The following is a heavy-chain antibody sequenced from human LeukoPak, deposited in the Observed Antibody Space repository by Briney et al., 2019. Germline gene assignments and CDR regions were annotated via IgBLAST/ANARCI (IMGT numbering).Heavy chain of an antibody. Sequence: WIRQPPGKGLEWIGEINHSGSTNYNPSLKSRVTISVDTSKNQFSLKLSSVTAADTAVYYCARVVGALGIDYWGQGTLVTVSS. CDR2: INHSGST. J-gene: IGHJ4*02. CDR3: ARVVGALGIDY. D-gene: IGHD1-26*01. V-gene: IGHV4-34*01.